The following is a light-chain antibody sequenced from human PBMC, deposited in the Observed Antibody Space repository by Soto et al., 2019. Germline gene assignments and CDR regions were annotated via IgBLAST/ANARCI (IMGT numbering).Light chain of an antibody. CDR2: DNT. V-gene: IGLV1-40*01. CDR1: SSNIGEGYT. J-gene: IGLJ2*01. CDR3: QSSYSRRSGVV. Sequence: QSVLTQPPSVSGAPGQRVIVSCTGSSSNIGEGYTVHWYQKLPGTTPKLLIFDNTNRPSGVPHLISGSKSGPSASLAITGRRAKEEAAYYCQSSYSRRSGVVFGGGTKLTV.